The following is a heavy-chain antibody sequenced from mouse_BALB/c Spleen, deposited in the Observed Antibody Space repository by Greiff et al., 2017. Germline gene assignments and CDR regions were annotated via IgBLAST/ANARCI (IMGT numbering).Heavy chain of an antibody. CDR2: IYPSDSYT. CDR3: TGTEIYYYGSADFDY. D-gene: IGHD1-1*01. CDR1: GYTFTSYW. J-gene: IGHJ2*01. V-gene: IGHV1-69*02. Sequence: QVQLQQPGAELVRPGASVKLSCKASGYTFTSYWINWVKQRPGQGLEWIGNIYPSDSYTNYNQKFKDKATLTVDKSSSTAYMQLSSPTSEDSAVYYCTGTEIYYYGSADFDYWGQGTTVTVSS.